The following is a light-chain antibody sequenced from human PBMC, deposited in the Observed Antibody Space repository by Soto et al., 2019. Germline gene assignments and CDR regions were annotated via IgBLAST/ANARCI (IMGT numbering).Light chain of an antibody. CDR3: ATRDNSLKTGV. J-gene: IGLJ3*02. V-gene: IGLV1-51*01. CDR1: SSNIGNNY. Sequence: QSVLTQPPSVSAAPGQKVTISCSESSSNIGNNYVSWYQHFPGTAPKLLIYDNNKRPSGTPDRFSGSKSGTSATLGITGLQTGDEADYYCATRDNSLKTGVFGGGTKLTVL. CDR2: DNN.